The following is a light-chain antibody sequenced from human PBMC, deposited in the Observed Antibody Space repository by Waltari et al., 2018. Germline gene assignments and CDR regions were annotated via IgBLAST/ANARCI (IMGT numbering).Light chain of an antibody. Sequence: DIQMTQSPSSPSASVGARVTITCRASQDIRFSLVWYQQKPGKAPKLLLFAASRLESGVPSRFSGSGSGTEYTVTISSLQPEDFATYYCQQYYNTPPWTFGQGTKVEIK. J-gene: IGKJ1*01. CDR2: AAS. CDR3: QQYYNTPPWT. CDR1: QDIRFS. V-gene: IGKV1-NL1*01.